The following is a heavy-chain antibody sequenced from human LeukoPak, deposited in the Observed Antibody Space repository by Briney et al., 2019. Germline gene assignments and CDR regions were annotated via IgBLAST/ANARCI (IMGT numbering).Heavy chain of an antibody. CDR2: INPGDGGA. J-gene: IGHJ4*02. CDR1: GYTFTAHY. V-gene: IGHV1-46*01. CDR3: ARGLGDYNTDWFPVSGY. D-gene: IGHD3-9*01. Sequence: ASVKVSCKASGYTFTAHYIHWVRQAPGQGLEWMGIINPGDGGASYAQKFQGRLTMSRDTSTSTLYMELSSLRSEDTAIYYCARGLGDYNTDWFPVSGYWGQGTPVTVSS.